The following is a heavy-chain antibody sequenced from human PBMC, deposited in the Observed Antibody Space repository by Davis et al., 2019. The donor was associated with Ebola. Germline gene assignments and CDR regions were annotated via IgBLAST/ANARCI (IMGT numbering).Heavy chain of an antibody. Sequence: GESLKISCAASGFTFSTYGMHWVRQAPGKGLEWVAVIWHDGRNKYYVDSVKGRFTISRDNSKNTLYLEMNSLRVEDTAVYYCAREATTYYHFDYWGQGTLVTVSS. V-gene: IGHV3-33*01. CDR1: GFTFSTYG. CDR2: IWHDGRNK. J-gene: IGHJ4*02. D-gene: IGHD2/OR15-2a*01. CDR3: AREATTYYHFDY.